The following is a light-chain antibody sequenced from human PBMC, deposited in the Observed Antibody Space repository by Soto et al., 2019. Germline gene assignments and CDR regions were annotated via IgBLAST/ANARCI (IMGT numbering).Light chain of an antibody. CDR1: QSISNW. V-gene: IGKV1-5*03. CDR2: KAS. CDR3: QHYNSYLYT. Sequence: DIQMTQSPSTLSASVGDRVTITCRASQSISNWLAWYQQKPGKAPNLLIYKASSLESGVPSRFSGSGSGTEFTLTISSLQPADFATYYCQHYNSYLYTFGQGTKLEIK. J-gene: IGKJ2*01.